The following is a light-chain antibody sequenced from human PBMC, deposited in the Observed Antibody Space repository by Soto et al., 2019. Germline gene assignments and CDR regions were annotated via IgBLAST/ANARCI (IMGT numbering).Light chain of an antibody. Sequence: EIVLTQSPDTLSLSPGERATLPCRASQSIRTERLAWYQQRPGQAPTLVIFDASNRASGVPERFRGSGSGTDFTLTITRLEPEDFAVYFWQEYDGSPITCGPGTRLEIK. CDR2: DAS. V-gene: IGKV3-20*01. J-gene: IGKJ5*01. CDR1: QSIRTER. CDR3: QEYDGSPIT.